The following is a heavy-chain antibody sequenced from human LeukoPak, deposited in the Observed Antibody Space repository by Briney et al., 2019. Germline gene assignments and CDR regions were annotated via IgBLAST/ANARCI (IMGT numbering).Heavy chain of an antibody. CDR2: IVVGSGNT. J-gene: IGHJ4*02. Sequence: SVKVSCKASGFTFTSSAMQWVRQARGQRLEWIGGIVVGSGNTNYAQKFQERVTITRDMSTSTAYMELSSLRSEDTAVYYCAADRWVGATTFDYWGQGTLVTVSS. D-gene: IGHD1-26*01. V-gene: IGHV1-58*02. CDR1: GFTFTSSA. CDR3: AADRWVGATTFDY.